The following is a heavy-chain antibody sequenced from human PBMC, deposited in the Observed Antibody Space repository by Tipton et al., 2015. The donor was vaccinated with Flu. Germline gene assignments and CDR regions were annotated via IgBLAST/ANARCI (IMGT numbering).Heavy chain of an antibody. V-gene: IGHV4-39*07. Sequence: TLSLTCTVSDDSISSGRYYWGWIRQPPGKGLEWIANLYYSGTTYYNPSLKSRVTMSIDTSKNQFSLKVTSVTAADTAVYYCAKEGSYNILTNYYNKGVDPWGQGTLVIVSS. CDR3: AKEGSYNILTNYYNKGVDP. D-gene: IGHD3-9*01. CDR1: DDSISSGRYY. J-gene: IGHJ5*02. CDR2: LYYSGTT.